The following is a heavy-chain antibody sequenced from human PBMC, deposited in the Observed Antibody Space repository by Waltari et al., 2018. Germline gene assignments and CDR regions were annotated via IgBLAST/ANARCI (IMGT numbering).Heavy chain of an antibody. D-gene: IGHD6-19*01. CDR2: IYHSGST. J-gene: IGHJ4*02. Sequence: QVQLQESGPGLVKPSETLSHTCAVSGYSISSGYYWGWIRQPPGKGLEWIGSIYHSGSTYYNPSLKSRVTISVDTSKNQFSLKLSSVTAADTAVYYCARQDGGQWLPPGYFDYWGQGTLVTVSS. CDR1: GYSISSGYY. CDR3: ARQDGGQWLPPGYFDY. V-gene: IGHV4-38-2*01.